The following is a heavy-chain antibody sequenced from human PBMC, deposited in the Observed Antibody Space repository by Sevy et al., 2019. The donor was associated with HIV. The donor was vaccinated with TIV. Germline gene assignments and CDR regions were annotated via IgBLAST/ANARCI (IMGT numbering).Heavy chain of an antibody. V-gene: IGHV3-33*01. Sequence: GGSLRLSCAASGFNFSIYGMHWVRQAPGKGLEWVALIYFHGSIKYYVDSVKGRFTISRDNAKNSLYLQMNSLRAEDTAVYYCARDRGSYLDYWGQGTLVTVSS. CDR3: ARDRGSYLDY. CDR1: GFNFSIYG. J-gene: IGHJ4*02. CDR2: IYFHGSIK. D-gene: IGHD3-16*01.